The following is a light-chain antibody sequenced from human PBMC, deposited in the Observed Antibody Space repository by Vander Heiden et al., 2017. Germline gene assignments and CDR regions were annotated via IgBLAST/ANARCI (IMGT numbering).Light chain of an antibody. CDR3: CSYAGGRTLV. Sequence: SPLTQPASVSASAGQSITISCTGTSSDVGRYDFVSWYQQHPDKAPKLMIYEVTQRPSGVSNRFSASKSGNRASLTISGLQAEDEADYYCCSYAGGRTLVFGGGTKLTVL. J-gene: IGLJ3*02. CDR1: SSDVGRYDF. V-gene: IGLV2-23*02. CDR2: EVT.